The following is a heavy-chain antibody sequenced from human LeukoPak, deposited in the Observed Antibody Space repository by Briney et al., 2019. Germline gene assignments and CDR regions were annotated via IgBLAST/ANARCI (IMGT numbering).Heavy chain of an antibody. CDR2: INHSGST. V-gene: IGHV4-34*01. CDR3: ARAPPAHCSGGSCYRLGYYYYGMDV. J-gene: IGHJ6*02. CDR1: GGSFSGYY. D-gene: IGHD2-15*01. Sequence: SETLSLTCAVYGGSFSGYYWSWIRQPPGKGLEWIGEINHSGSTNYNPSLKSRVTISVDTSKNQFSLKLSSVTAADTAVYYCARAPPAHCSGGSCYRLGYYYYGMDVWGQGTTVTVSS.